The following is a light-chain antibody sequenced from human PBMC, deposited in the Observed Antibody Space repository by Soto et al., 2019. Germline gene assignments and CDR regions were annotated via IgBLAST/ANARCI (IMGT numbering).Light chain of an antibody. CDR2: AAS. CDR3: QVFGSSPRYT. J-gene: IGKJ2*01. CDR1: ESVTSTY. Sequence: EIVLTQSPGTLSLSPGERATLSCRTSESVTSTYLAWYQQKPGQPPRLLIYAASSGATGIPDRFSGSGSGTDFTLTISRLEPEDFAVYYCQVFGSSPRYTFGRGTKLEIK. V-gene: IGKV3-20*01.